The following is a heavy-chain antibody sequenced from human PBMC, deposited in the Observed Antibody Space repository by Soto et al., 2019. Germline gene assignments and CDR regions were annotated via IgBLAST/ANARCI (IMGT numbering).Heavy chain of an antibody. CDR3: AKDAIKYCSGGSCYSSDY. CDR2: ISGSGGST. CDR1: GFTFSSYA. Sequence: GGSLRLSCAASGFTFSSYAMSWFRQAPGKGLEWVSAISGSGGSTYYADSVKGRFTISRDNSKNTLYLQMNSLRAEDTAVYYCAKDAIKYCSGGSCYSSDYWGQGTLVTVSS. V-gene: IGHV3-23*01. D-gene: IGHD2-15*01. J-gene: IGHJ4*02.